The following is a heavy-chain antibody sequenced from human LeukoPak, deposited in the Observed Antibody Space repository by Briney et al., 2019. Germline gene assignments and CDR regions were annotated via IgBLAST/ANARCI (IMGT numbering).Heavy chain of an antibody. CDR1: GGTFSSYT. CDR2: INPNSGGT. J-gene: IGHJ4*02. V-gene: IGHV1-2*02. CDR3: ARDGGHYGSVD. Sequence: ASVKVSCEASGGTFSSYTISWVRQAPGQGLEWMGWINPNSGGTNYAQKFQGRVTMTRDTSISTAYMELSRLRSDDTAVYYCARDGGHYGSVDWGQGTLVTVSS. D-gene: IGHD3-10*01.